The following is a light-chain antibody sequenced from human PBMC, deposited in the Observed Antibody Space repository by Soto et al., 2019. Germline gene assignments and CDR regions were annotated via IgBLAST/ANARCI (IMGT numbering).Light chain of an antibody. CDR2: DAS. CDR1: QSVSSN. J-gene: IGKJ4*01. Sequence: EIVMTQSPVTLSVSPGERTTLSCRASQSVSSNLAWYQQRPGQAPRLLIYDASTRATGIPSSFSGSGSGTELTLTISSPHPEDFATYQSHQANSGPLTFGGGTKVESK. V-gene: IGKV3-15*01. CDR3: HQANSGPLT.